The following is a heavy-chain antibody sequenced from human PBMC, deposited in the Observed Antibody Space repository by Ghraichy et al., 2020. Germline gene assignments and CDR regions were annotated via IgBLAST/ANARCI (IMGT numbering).Heavy chain of an antibody. D-gene: IGHD3-3*01. CDR2: ISGSGGST. Sequence: GGSLRLSCAASGFTFSSYAMSWVRQAPGKGLEWVSAISGSGGSTYYADSVKGRFTISRDNSKNTLYLQMNSLRAEDTAVYYCGKDLEGRTIFGVVITGFDYWGQGTLATLS. CDR3: GKDLEGRTIFGVVITGFDY. J-gene: IGHJ4*02. V-gene: IGHV3-23*01. CDR1: GFTFSSYA.